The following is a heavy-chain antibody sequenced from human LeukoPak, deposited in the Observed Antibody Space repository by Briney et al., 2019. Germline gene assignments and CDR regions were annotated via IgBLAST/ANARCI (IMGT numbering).Heavy chain of an antibody. J-gene: IGHJ4*02. D-gene: IGHD4-23*01. CDR2: IYHSGST. CDR3: ARENSHFDY. Sequence: PPETLSLTCTVSGYSISSGYYWGWIRQPPGKGLEWIGSIYHSGSTYYNPSLKSRVTISVDTSKNQFSLKLSSVTAADTAVYYCARENSHFDYWGQGTLVTVSS. CDR1: GYSISSGYY. V-gene: IGHV4-38-2*02.